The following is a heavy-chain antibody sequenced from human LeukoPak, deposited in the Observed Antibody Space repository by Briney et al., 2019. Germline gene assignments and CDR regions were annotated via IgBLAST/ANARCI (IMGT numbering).Heavy chain of an antibody. CDR2: IIPILGIA. V-gene: IGHV1-69*04. CDR1: GGTFSSYA. Sequence: VASVKVSCKASGGTFSSYAISWVRQAPGQGLEWMGRIIPILGIANYAQKFQGRVTITADKSTSTAYMELSSLRSEDTAVYYCASGSSSWYQKYYFDYWGQGTLVTVSS. D-gene: IGHD6-13*01. CDR3: ASGSSSWYQKYYFDY. J-gene: IGHJ4*02.